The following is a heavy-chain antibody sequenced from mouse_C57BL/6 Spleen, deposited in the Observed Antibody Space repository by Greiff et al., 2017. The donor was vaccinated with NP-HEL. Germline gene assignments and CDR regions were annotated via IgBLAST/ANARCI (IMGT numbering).Heavy chain of an antibody. CDR3: ARHGSRHWYMDV. Sequence: EVQLQPSGAELVKPGASVKLSCTASGFTIQDYYMHWVKQRTEQGLEWIGRIDPEDGETKYAPTFQGKATITADTSSNTAYLQLSSLTSEDTAVYDCARHGSRHWYMDVWGTGTTVTVA. CDR1: GFTIQDYY. J-gene: IGHJ1*03. V-gene: IGHV14-2*01. D-gene: IGHD1-1*01. CDR2: IDPEDGET.